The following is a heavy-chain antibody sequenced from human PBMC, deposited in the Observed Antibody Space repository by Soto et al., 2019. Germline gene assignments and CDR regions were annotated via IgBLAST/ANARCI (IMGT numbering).Heavy chain of an antibody. CDR3: AKDIKAPSLVNADYYYYYGMDV. D-gene: IGHD6-6*01. CDR1: GFTFDDYA. CDR2: ISWDGGST. V-gene: IGHV3-43D*03. J-gene: IGHJ6*02. Sequence: GGSLRLSCAASGFTFDDYAMHWVRQAPGKGLEWVSLISWDGGSTYYADSVKGRFTISRDNSKNSLYLQMNSLRAEDTALYYCAKDIKAPSLVNADYYYYYGMDVWGQGTTVTVSS.